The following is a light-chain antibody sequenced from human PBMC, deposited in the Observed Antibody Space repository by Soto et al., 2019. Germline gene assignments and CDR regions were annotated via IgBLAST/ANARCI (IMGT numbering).Light chain of an antibody. J-gene: IGKJ1*01. CDR1: QGINSY. CDR2: AAS. Sequence: DIQLTQSPSVLSASVGDRVTITCRASQGINSYLAWYQQKPGKVPKLLIYAASTLHSGVPSRFSGSGSGTEFTLTISSLQPEDFATYYRQQLNSYPRTFGQGTKVEIK. CDR3: QQLNSYPRT. V-gene: IGKV1-9*01.